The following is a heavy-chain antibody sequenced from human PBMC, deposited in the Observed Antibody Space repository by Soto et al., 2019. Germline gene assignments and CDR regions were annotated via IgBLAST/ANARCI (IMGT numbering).Heavy chain of an antibody. Sequence: SGPTLVNPTQTLTLTCTFSGFSLSTSGMCVSWIRQPPGKALEWLALIDWDEDKYYSTSLKTRLTISKDTSKNQVVLTMTNMDPVDTATYYCARIRRPHYYYYGMDVWGQGTTVTVSS. V-gene: IGHV2-70*01. J-gene: IGHJ6*02. CDR3: ARIRRPHYYYYGMDV. CDR1: GFSLSTSGMC. CDR2: IDWDEDK.